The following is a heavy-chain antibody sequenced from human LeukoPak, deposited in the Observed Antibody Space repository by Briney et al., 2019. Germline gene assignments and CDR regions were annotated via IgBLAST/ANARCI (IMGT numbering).Heavy chain of an antibody. CDR3: ARDDPPGIAAAGAPDY. J-gene: IGHJ4*02. Sequence: PGGSLRLSCAASGFTFSTYTMNWVRQAPGKGLEWVSAISGSGGSTYYADSVKGRFTISRDNSKNTLYLQMNSLRAEDTAVYYCARDDPPGIAAAGAPDYWGQGTLVTVSS. CDR2: ISGSGGST. V-gene: IGHV3-23*01. D-gene: IGHD6-13*01. CDR1: GFTFSTYT.